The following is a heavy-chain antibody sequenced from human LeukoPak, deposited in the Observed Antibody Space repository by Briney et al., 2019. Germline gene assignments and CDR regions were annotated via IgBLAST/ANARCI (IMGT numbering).Heavy chain of an antibody. V-gene: IGHV5-51*01. CDR3: ARRPAMVTGHAYYFDY. CDR1: GYSFTSYW. J-gene: IGHJ4*02. CDR2: IYPGDSDT. D-gene: IGHD5-18*01. Sequence: GESLKISCKGSGYSFTSYWIGWVRQMPGKGLEWMGIIYPGDSDTRYSPSFQGQVTISADKSISTAYLQWSSLKASDTAMCYCARRPAMVTGHAYYFDYWGQGTLVTVSS.